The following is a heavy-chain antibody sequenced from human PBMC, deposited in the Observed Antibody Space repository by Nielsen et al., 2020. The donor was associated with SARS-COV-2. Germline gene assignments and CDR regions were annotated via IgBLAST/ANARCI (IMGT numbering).Heavy chain of an antibody. Sequence: GESLKISCAASGFTVSSNYMSWVRQAPGKGLVWVSRINSDGSSTSYADSVKGRFTISRDNAKNTLYLQMNSLRAEDTAVYYCACSGWFDPWGQGTLVTVSS. CDR1: GFTVSSNY. CDR2: INSDGSST. V-gene: IGHV3-74*01. D-gene: IGHD3-10*02. J-gene: IGHJ5*02. CDR3: ACSGWFDP.